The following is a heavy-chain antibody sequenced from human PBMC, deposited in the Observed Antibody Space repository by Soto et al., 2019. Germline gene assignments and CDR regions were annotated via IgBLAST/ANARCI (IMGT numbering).Heavy chain of an antibody. CDR3: VKDESINWYSGHFRH. J-gene: IGHJ1*01. V-gene: IGHV3-9*01. CDR2: INWNSGSI. D-gene: IGHD6-13*01. CDR1: GFTFDDYA. Sequence: GGSLRLSCAASGFTFDDYAMHWVRQVPGKGLEWVSGINWNSGSIGYADSVKGRFAISRDNAKNSLHLQMNSLRAEDTAFYYCVKDESINWYSGHFRHWGQGTPVTVSS.